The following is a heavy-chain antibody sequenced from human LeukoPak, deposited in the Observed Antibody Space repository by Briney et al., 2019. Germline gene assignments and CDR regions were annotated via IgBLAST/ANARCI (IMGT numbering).Heavy chain of an antibody. J-gene: IGHJ4*02. CDR2: IXISGSTI. CDR3: ARDRARRYYDILTDYFDY. D-gene: IGHD3-9*01. Sequence: IXISGSTIYYADSVKGRFTISRDNAKNSLYLQMNSLRAEDTAVYYCARDRARRYYDILTDYFDYWGQGTLVTVSS. V-gene: IGHV3-11*01.